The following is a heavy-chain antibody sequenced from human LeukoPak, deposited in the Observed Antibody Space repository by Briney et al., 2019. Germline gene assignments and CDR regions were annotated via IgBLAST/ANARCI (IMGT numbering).Heavy chain of an antibody. D-gene: IGHD3-10*01. J-gene: IGHJ4*02. V-gene: IGHV3-53*01. CDR3: TRDESFYGSGRYY. CDR1: GFTVSSNY. Sequence: PGGSLVLSFSASGFTVSSNYMSWVRQAPGKGLEWVSVIYSGGSTYYADSVKGRFTISRDNSKNTLYLQMNSLRAEDTAVYYCTRDESFYGSGRYYWGQGTLVTVSS. CDR2: IYSGGST.